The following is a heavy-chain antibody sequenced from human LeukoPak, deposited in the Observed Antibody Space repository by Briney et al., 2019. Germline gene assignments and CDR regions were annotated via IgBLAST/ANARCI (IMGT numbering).Heavy chain of an antibody. CDR3: AKGGESGSFDY. V-gene: IGHV3-30*18. D-gene: IGHD3-3*01. Sequence: PGRSLRLSCAASGFTFSSYGMHWVRQAPGKGLEWVAVIWYGGNNKYYADSVKGRFNISRDNSKNTLYLQMNSLRTEDTAVYYCAKGGESGSFDYWGQGTLVTVSS. CDR2: IWYGGNNK. J-gene: IGHJ4*02. CDR1: GFTFSSYG.